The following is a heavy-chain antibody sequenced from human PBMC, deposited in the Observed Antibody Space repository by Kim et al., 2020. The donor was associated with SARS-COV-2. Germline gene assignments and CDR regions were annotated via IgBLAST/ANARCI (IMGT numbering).Heavy chain of an antibody. CDR2: IWYDGSNK. CDR3: ARDHGWRFGAERDGMDV. V-gene: IGHV3-33*01. CDR1: GFTFSSYG. Sequence: GGSLRLSCAASGFTFSSYGMHWVRQAPGKGLEWVAVIWYDGSNKYYADSVKGRFTISRDNSKNTLYLQMNSLRAEDTAVYYCARDHGWRFGAERDGMDVWGQGTTVTVSS. D-gene: IGHD3-10*01. J-gene: IGHJ6*02.